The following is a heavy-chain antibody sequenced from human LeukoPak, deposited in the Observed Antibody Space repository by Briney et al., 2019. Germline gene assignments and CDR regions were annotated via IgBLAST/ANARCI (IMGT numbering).Heavy chain of an antibody. CDR2: ISSSSSYI. CDR3: ARGPSGYHNT. J-gene: IGHJ4*02. D-gene: IGHD5-12*01. Sequence: GGSLRLSCAASGFTFSSYWMSWVRQAPGKGLEWVSSISSSSSYIYYADSVKGRFTISRDSAKNSLYLQMNSLTAEDTAVYYCARGPSGYHNTGGQGTLVTVSS. V-gene: IGHV3-21*01. CDR1: GFTFSSYW.